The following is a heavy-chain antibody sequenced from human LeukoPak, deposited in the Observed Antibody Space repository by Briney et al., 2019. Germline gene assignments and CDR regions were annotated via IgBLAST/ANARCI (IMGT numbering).Heavy chain of an antibody. Sequence: GASVKVSCKASGYTFTSYYMHWERQAPGQGLEWMGIINPSGGSTSYAQKFQGRVTMTRDTSTSTVYMELSSLRSEDTAVYYCARDGYSYGQVRYYYYYYMDVWGKGTTVTVSS. V-gene: IGHV1-46*01. CDR1: GYTFTSYY. CDR2: INPSGGST. D-gene: IGHD5-18*01. J-gene: IGHJ6*03. CDR3: ARDGYSYGQVRYYYYYYMDV.